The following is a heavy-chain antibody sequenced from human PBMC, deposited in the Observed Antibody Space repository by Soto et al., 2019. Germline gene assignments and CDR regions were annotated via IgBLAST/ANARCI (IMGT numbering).Heavy chain of an antibody. V-gene: IGHV4-59*08. Sequence: SETLSLTCSVHCLAISIYFLIWMRQPPGKVLEWIGYIYYSGCTNFNPSLKSRVTMSVDTSKNQFALKLSSVSAADTAVYYCARSPSWDFDYWGQGTLVTVSS. D-gene: IGHD3-16*01. J-gene: IGHJ4*02. CDR3: ARSPSWDFDY. CDR1: CLAISIYF. CDR2: IYYSGCT.